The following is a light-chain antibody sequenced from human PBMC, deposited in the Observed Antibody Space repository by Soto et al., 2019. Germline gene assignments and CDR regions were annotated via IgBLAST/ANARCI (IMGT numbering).Light chain of an antibody. CDR1: SSNIGSNF. CDR3: ATWDSSLSVVV. J-gene: IGLJ3*02. Sequence: QSVLTQPPSVSAAPGQKVTMXCSGSSSNIGSNFVSWYQHPPGTAPNLLIYENNRRRSGVSDRFSGSKSGTSATLDITGLQTGDEADYYCATWDSSLSVVVFGGGTKVTVL. CDR2: ENN. V-gene: IGLV1-51*02.